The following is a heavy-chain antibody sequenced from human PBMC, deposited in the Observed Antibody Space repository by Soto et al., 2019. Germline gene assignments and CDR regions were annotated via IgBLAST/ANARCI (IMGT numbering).Heavy chain of an antibody. CDR3: AREGLYNNRAFHX. CDR1: GGTFSSYA. D-gene: IGHD2-2*02. CDR2: IIPIFGTA. V-gene: IGHV1-69*13. Sequence: ASLKVSSNASGGTFSSYAISWVRQAPGQGLEWMGVIIPIFGTANYAQKFQGRVTITSDESTSTAYMELSSLRSEDTAVYYCAREGLYNNRAFHXWGQGTMVTVS. J-gene: IGHJ3*02.